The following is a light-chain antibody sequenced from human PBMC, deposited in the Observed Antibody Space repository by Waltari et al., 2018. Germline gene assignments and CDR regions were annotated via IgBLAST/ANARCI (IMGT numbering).Light chain of an antibody. CDR3: SAWGISLSTVF. J-gene: IGLJ2*01. Sequence: QSVLTQPPSASGAPGQTVTISCSGSTSNVDSNHVYWYQHVSGAAPRLLISNDNERSSGVSARFSASKSGTAASLAISGLQSQDEADYYCSAWGISLSTVFFGGGTRLTVL. CDR2: NDN. V-gene: IGLV1-47*02. CDR1: TSNVDSNH.